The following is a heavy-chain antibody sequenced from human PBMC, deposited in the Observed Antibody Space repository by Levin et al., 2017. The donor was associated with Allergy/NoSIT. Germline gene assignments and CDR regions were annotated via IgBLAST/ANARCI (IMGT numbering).Heavy chain of an antibody. V-gene: IGHV3-30-3*01. Sequence: GGSLRLSCAASGFTFSSYAMHWVRQAPGKGLEWVAVISYDGSNKYYADSVKGRFTISRDNSKNTLYLQMNSLRAEDTAVYYCASGSRDQLRLGELSLFYYDYGMDVWGQGTTVTVSS. CDR3: ASGSRDQLRLGELSLFYYDYGMDV. J-gene: IGHJ6*02. D-gene: IGHD3-16*02. CDR1: GFTFSSYA. CDR2: ISYDGSNK.